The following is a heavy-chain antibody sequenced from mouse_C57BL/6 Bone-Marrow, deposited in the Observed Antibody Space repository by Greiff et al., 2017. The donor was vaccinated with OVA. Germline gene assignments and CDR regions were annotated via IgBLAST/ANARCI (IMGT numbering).Heavy chain of an antibody. CDR2: IYPSDSET. Sequence: QVQLKQPGAELVRPGSSVKLSCKASGYTFTSYWMDWVKQRPGQGLEWIGNIYPSDSETHYNQKFKDKATLTVDKSSSTAYMQLSSLTSEDSAVYYCARSYYYGSSYGMDYWGQGTSVTVSS. V-gene: IGHV1-61*01. D-gene: IGHD1-1*01. CDR1: GYTFTSYW. CDR3: ARSYYYGSSYGMDY. J-gene: IGHJ4*01.